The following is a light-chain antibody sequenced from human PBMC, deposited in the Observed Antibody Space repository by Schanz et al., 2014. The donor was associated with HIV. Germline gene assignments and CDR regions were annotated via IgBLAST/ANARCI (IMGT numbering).Light chain of an antibody. CDR2: EVS. CDR1: NSDVGGYKS. V-gene: IGLV2-11*01. J-gene: IGLJ3*02. CDR3: CSYAGSYTFVV. Sequence: QSALTQPASVSRSPGQSITISCTGTNSDVGGYKSVSWYQQHPGKAPKLMIYEVSKRPSGVPDRFSGSKSGNTASLTISGLQAEDEADYYCCSYAGSYTFVVFGGGTKLTVL.